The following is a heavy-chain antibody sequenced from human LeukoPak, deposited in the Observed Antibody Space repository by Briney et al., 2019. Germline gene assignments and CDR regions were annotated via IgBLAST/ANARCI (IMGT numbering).Heavy chain of an antibody. CDR2: ISSSGSTI. Sequence: PGGSLRLSCAASGFTFSSYEMNWVRQAPGKGLEWVSYISSSGSTIYYADSVKGRFTISRDNAKNSLYLQMSSPRVEDTAVYYCAKDRGGVVVRAFDYWGQGTLVTVSS. CDR1: GFTFSSYE. D-gene: IGHD3-22*01. CDR3: AKDRGGVVVRAFDY. V-gene: IGHV3-48*03. J-gene: IGHJ4*02.